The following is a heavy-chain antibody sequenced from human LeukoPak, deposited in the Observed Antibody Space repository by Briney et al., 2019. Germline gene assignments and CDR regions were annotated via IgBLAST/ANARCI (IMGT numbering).Heavy chain of an antibody. CDR3: ARSWYAYGDLGSDDY. V-gene: IGHV3-7*01. Sequence: GGSLRLSCAASGFTFSTHDLNWVRQAPGKGLGWVANIKQDGSEKYYVDSVKGRFTISRDNAKNSLYLQMNSLRAEDTAVYYCARSWYAYGDLGSDDYWGQGTRVTVSS. D-gene: IGHD4-17*01. J-gene: IGHJ4*02. CDR2: IKQDGSEK. CDR1: GFTFSTHD.